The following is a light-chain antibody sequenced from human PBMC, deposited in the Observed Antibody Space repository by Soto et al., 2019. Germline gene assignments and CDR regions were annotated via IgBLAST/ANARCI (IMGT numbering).Light chain of an antibody. CDR2: GAS. CDR1: QSVSSSY. Sequence: EILLTQSPGTLSLSPGERATLSCRASQSVSSSYLAWYQQKPGQAPRLLIYGASTRATGIPARFSGSGSGTEFTLTIISLQSEDFAVYYCQQYNDWPPLTFGGGTKVDIK. V-gene: IGKV3D-15*01. CDR3: QQYNDWPPLT. J-gene: IGKJ4*01.